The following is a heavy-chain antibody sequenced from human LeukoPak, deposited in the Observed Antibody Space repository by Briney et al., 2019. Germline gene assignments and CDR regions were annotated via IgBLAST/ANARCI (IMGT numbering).Heavy chain of an antibody. CDR1: GYTFTNFD. CDR3: ARGPQWRGDSYYIDV. V-gene: IGHV1-8*01. D-gene: IGHD6-19*01. J-gene: IGHJ6*03. CDR2: VNPNSGNT. Sequence: ASVKVSCKASGYTFTNFDINWVRQAPGQGLNGKGWVNPNSGNTGYAQKFQGRVTMTMNTSITTAYMELSSLISEDTAVYYCARGPQWRGDSYYIDVWGRGTTVTVSS.